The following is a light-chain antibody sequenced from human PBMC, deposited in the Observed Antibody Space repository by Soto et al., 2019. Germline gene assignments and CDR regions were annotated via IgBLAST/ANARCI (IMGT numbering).Light chain of an antibody. CDR3: QNYVRAPIT. CDR1: LPINKY. Sequence: DIQMTQSPSSLSASVGDRGTITFRASLPINKYLAWYQQKPGKVPKLLIYAATILQPGVPSRFSGSGSVTDFSLTISSLQPEDVATYYCQNYVRAPITFGGGTKVDIK. J-gene: IGKJ4*01. V-gene: IGKV1-27*01. CDR2: AAT.